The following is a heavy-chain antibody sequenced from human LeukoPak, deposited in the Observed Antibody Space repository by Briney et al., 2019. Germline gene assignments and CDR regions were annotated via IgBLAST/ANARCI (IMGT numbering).Heavy chain of an antibody. CDR3: ARDNRGSLDY. J-gene: IGHJ4*02. V-gene: IGHV1-2*06. Sequence: ASVKVSCKTSGYTFTDSAYHRHWVRQAPGQGLEWMGRIDPSSGSTTYAQDLQGRVAMTWATSISTAYMDLTRLRSDDTAVYYCARDNRGSLDYWGQGTQVTVSS. CDR1: GYTFTDSAYH. D-gene: IGHD1-26*01. CDR2: IDPSSGST.